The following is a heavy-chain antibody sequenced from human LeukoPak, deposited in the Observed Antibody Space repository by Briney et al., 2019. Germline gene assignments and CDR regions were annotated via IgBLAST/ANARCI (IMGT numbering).Heavy chain of an antibody. D-gene: IGHD5-24*01. CDR2: IYSGGST. V-gene: IGHV3-53*01. CDR1: GFTVSSNY. J-gene: IGHJ5*02. CDR3: AREVEMATISNWFDP. Sequence: GGSLRLSCAASGFTVSSNYMSWVRQAPGKGLEWVSVIYSGGSTYYADSVKGRFTISRDNSKNTLYLQMNSLRAEDTAVYYCAREVEMATISNWFDPWGQGTLVTVSS.